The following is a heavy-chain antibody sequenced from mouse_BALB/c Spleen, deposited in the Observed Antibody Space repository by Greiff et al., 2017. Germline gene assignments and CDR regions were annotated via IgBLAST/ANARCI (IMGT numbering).Heavy chain of an antibody. CDR1: GFTFSSYA. Sequence: EVQGVESGGGLVKPGGSLKLSCAASGFTFSSYAMSWVRQTPEKRLEWVATISSGGSYTYYPDSVKGRFTISRDNAKNTLYLQMSSLRSEDTAMYYCARHGDYRFAYWGQGTLVTVSA. D-gene: IGHD2-4*01. CDR2: ISSGGSYT. V-gene: IGHV5-9-3*01. J-gene: IGHJ3*01. CDR3: ARHGDYRFAY.